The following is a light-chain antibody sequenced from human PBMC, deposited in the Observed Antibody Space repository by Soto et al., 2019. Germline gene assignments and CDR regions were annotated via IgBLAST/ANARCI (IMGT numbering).Light chain of an antibody. V-gene: IGKV1-6*01. CDR3: LQDYIYPYT. CDR2: GTS. Sequence: AIQMTQSPSSLSVSVVDRVTITCRASQDIRNDLGWYQQKPGKAPKLLIYGTSNLQSGVPSRFSDSGSGTDFTLTISSLQPEDFAIYYCLQDYIYPYTFGQGTKLEIK. CDR1: QDIRND. J-gene: IGKJ2*01.